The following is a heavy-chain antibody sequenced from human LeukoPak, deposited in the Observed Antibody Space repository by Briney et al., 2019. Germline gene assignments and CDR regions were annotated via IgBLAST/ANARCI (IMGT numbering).Heavy chain of an antibody. CDR2: IYTSGST. J-gene: IGHJ5*02. CDR3: ARQLDSSSSGWFDP. D-gene: IGHD6-6*01. Sequence: TLRETLSLTCTVSGGSISSYYWSWIRQPPGKGLEWIGYIYTSGSTNYNPSLKSRVTISVDTSKNQFSLKLSSVTAAVTAVYYCARQLDSSSSGWFDPWGQGTLVTVSS. CDR1: GGSISSYY. V-gene: IGHV4-4*09.